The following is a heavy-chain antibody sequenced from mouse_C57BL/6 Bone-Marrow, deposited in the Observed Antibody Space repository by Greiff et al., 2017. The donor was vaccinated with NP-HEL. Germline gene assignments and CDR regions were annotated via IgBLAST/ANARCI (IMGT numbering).Heavy chain of an antibody. CDR2: IDPSDSYT. Sequence: QVQLQQPGAELVKPGASVKLSCKASGYTFTSYWMQWVKQRPGQGLEWIGEIDPSDSYTKYNQKFKGKATLTVDTSSSTASMQLCSLTSEDSAVYYCARSHDGYYVRFAYWGQGTLVTVSA. V-gene: IGHV1-50*01. J-gene: IGHJ3*01. D-gene: IGHD2-3*01. CDR1: GYTFTSYW. CDR3: ARSHDGYYVRFAY.